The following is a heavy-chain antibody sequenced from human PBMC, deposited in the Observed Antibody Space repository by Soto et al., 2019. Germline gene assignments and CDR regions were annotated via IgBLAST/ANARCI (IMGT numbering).Heavy chain of an antibody. CDR1: GFTFSSYA. V-gene: IGHV3-30-3*01. CDR2: ISYDGSNK. CDR3: ARGVAGSYFDY. J-gene: IGHJ4*02. Sequence: QVQLVESGGGVVQPGRSLRLSCAASGFTFSSYAMHWVRQAPGKGLEWVAVISYDGSNKYSADSVKGRFTISRDNSKNTVYLEMNSLSAEDTAVYSCARGVAGSYFDYWGQGTLVTVSS. D-gene: IGHD3-16*01.